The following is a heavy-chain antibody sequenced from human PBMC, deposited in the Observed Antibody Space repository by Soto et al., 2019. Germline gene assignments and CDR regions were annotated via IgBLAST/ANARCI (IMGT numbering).Heavy chain of an antibody. Sequence: PGESLKISCKGSGYSFAGYCITWVRQKPWKGLEWMGRIDPSDSQTYYSPSFRGQVTISVTKSITTVFLQWSSLRASDTAMYYCARQIYDSDTGPNLQYYVDSWGQGPGVTVYS. CDR2: IDPSDSQT. CDR1: GYSFAGYC. D-gene: IGHD3-22*01. J-gene: IGHJ4*02. V-gene: IGHV5-10-1*01. CDR3: ARQIYDSDTGPNLQYYVDS.